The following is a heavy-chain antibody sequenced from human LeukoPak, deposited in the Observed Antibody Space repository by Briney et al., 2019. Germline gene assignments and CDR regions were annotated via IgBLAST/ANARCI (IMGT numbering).Heavy chain of an antibody. CDR3: ATETNGRHYDY. CDR2: IGPTGSDR. V-gene: IGHV3-21*06. Sequence: GGSLRLSCAASTFTFSRYWMHWVRQAPGKGLEWVASIGPTGSDRYHADSIKGRFTISRDNANNFLYLQMNSLRAEDTAVYYCATETNGRHYDYWGQGTLLTVSS. J-gene: IGHJ4*02. CDR1: TFTFSRYW. D-gene: IGHD1-14*01.